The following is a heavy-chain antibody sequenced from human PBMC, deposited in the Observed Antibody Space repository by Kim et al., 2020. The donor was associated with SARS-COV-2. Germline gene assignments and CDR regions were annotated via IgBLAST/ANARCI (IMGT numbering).Heavy chain of an antibody. J-gene: IGHJ5*02. CDR3: ARGPYCSSTSCYRRGGRWFDP. CDR1: GGSFSGYY. D-gene: IGHD2-2*01. CDR2: INHSGST. Sequence: SETLSLTCAVYGGSFSGYYWSWIRQPPGKGLEWIGEINHSGSTNYNPSLKSRVTISVDTSKNQFSLKLSSVTAADTAVYYCARGPYCSSTSCYRRGGRWFDPWGQGTLVIVSS. V-gene: IGHV4-34*01.